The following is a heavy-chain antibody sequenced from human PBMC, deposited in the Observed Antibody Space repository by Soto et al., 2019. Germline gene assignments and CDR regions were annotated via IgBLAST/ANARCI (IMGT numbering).Heavy chain of an antibody. CDR1: GFTFSSYS. Sequence: PGGSLRLSCAASGFTFSSYSMNWVRQAPGKGLEWVSSISSSSSYIYYADSVKGRFTISRDNAKNSLYLQMNSLRAEDTAVYYCAREGVEAAGTPIEYWGQGTPVTVSS. D-gene: IGHD6-13*01. J-gene: IGHJ4*02. V-gene: IGHV3-21*01. CDR3: AREGVEAAGTPIEY. CDR2: ISSSSSYI.